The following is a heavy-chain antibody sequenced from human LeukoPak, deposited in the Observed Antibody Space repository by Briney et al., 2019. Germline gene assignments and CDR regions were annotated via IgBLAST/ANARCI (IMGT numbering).Heavy chain of an antibody. CDR2: IIPIFCTA. J-gene: IGHJ6*03. V-gene: IGHV1-69*13. CDR1: GGTFSSYA. Sequence: GASVKVSCKASGGTFSSYAISWVRQAPGQGLEWMGGIIPIFCTANYAQKFQGRVTITEDESTSTAYMELSSLRSEDTAVYYCARGSSGSVEIAAAGTNYYYYMDVWGKGTTVTISS. CDR3: ARGSSGSVEIAAAGTNYYYYMDV. D-gene: IGHD6-13*01.